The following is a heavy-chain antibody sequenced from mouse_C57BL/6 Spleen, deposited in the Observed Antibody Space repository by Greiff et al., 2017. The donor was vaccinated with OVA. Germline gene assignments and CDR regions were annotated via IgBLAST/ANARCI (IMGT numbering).Heavy chain of an antibody. CDR3: ASIYYYGSSRFDY. CDR1: GYTFTSYW. J-gene: IGHJ2*01. D-gene: IGHD1-1*01. CDR2: IHPNSGST. V-gene: IGHV1-64*01. Sequence: QVQLKQPGAELVKPGASVKLSCKASGYTFTSYWMHWVKQRPGQGLEWIGMIHPNSGSTNYNEKFKSKATLTVDKSSSTAYMQLSSLTSEDSAVYYCASIYYYGSSRFDYWGQGTTLTVSS.